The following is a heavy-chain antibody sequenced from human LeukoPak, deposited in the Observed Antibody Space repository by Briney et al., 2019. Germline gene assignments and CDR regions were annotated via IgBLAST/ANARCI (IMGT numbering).Heavy chain of an antibody. V-gene: IGHV3-30-3*01. D-gene: IGHD1-1*01. CDR2: ISYDGSNK. CDR3: ARTGRLDY. CDR1: GFTFSSYA. Sequence: TGGSLRLSCAASGFTFSSYAMHWVRQAPGKGLEWVAVISYDGSNKYYADSVKGRFTISRDNSKNTLYLQMNSLRAEDTAVYYCARTGRLDYWGQGTLVTVSS. J-gene: IGHJ4*02.